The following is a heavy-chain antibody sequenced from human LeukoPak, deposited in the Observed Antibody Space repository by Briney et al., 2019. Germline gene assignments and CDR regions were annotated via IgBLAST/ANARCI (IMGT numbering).Heavy chain of an antibody. CDR3: ARQAGGISATGTRPFDY. D-gene: IGHD6-13*01. CDR1: GASFSSSTYY. V-gene: IGHV4-39*01. CDR2: IYYSGST. Sequence: NPSETLSLTCTVSGASFSSSTYYWGWIRQPPGKGLEWIGSIYYSGSTYYNPSLKSRVTMSVDTSKNQFSLKLSSVSAADTAVYYCARQAGGISATGTRPFDYWGQGTLVTVSS. J-gene: IGHJ4*02.